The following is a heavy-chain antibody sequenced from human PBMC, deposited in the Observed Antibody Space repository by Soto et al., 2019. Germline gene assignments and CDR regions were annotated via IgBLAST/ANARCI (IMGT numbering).Heavy chain of an antibody. CDR2: ISPYSGKT. V-gene: IGHV1-18*01. J-gene: IGHJ4*02. CDR3: TRDRPTSATSLIFDF. Sequence: QVQLVQSGAEVKKPGASVKVSCKASGYTFTNYGIAWVRQAPGQGLEWMGWISPYSGKTDYRQNLQGRVTITADTTTATADKDLRSLRSADTAVYYCTRDRPTSATSLIFDFWGQGTLVTVSS. CDR1: GYTFTNYG. D-gene: IGHD3-10*01.